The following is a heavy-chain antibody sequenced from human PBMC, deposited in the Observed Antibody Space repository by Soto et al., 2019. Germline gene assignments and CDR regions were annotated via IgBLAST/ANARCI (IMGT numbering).Heavy chain of an antibody. Sequence: PGGSLRLSCAASGFTFNEYYMSWIRQAPGKGLEWISYSSNSGTFERYEDSVKGRFSISRDNAKNSLYLQINSLRGDDTAIYYCARSGDNYNLLDYWGQGTLVTVS. J-gene: IGHJ4*02. CDR2: SSNSGTFE. D-gene: IGHD1-1*01. CDR1: GFTFNEYY. V-gene: IGHV3-11*06. CDR3: ARSGDNYNLLDY.